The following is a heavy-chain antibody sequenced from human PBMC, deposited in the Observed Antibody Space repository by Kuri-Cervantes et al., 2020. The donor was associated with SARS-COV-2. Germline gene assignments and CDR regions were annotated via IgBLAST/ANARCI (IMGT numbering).Heavy chain of an antibody. J-gene: IGHJ6*03. CDR3: XXXLSGXGAXXXYFYMDA. CDR1: LXTXS. Sequence: LXTXSIXXVRQAPGKGLEWVSXISXSSSXXXXVDSVKXRFTIXRDNAKNXXYLQMNSLRAXDTXXXYCXXXLSGXGAXXXYFYMDAWGKGTSVTVSS. CDR2: ISXSSSXX. V-gene: IGHV3-21*01. D-gene: IGHD1-26*01.